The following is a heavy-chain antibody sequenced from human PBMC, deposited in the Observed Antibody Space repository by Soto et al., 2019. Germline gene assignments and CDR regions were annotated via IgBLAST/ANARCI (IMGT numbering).Heavy chain of an antibody. Sequence: QVQLQESGPGLVKPSETMSLSCTVSGGSISSYYWSWFRQSPGKRMEWIGYVHHSWGSSYNPSLQSRVAISLDTSMSQCPLKLTPVTAPDTAVYYCARQGFGPLHGLVDVWGQGTTVTVSS. D-gene: IGHD3-10*01. J-gene: IGHJ6*02. CDR3: ARQGFGPLHGLVDV. V-gene: IGHV4-59*08. CDR1: GGSISSYY. CDR2: VHHSWGS.